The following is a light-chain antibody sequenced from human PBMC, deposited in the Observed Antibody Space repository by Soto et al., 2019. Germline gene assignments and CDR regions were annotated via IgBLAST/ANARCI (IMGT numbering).Light chain of an antibody. V-gene: IGKV1-5*03. CDR3: QHYNSYSEA. J-gene: IGKJ1*01. Sequence: IHMTQSPSSLSVSVWDRATITCRTSQSINARLAWYQQRPGQAPKLLIYRASTLASGVPSRFSGSGSGTEFTLTISSLQPDDFATYYCQHYNSYSEAFGQGTKVDIK. CDR1: QSINAR. CDR2: RAS.